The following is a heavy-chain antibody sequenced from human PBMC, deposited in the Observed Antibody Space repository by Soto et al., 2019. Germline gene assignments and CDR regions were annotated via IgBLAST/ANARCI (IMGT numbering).Heavy chain of an antibody. D-gene: IGHD2-15*01. CDR3: ARGDGYSHEYFQH. V-gene: IGHV4-30-4*01. Sequence: SETLSLTCTVSGGSISSGDYYWSWIRQPPGKGLEWIGYIYYSGSTYYNPSLKSRVTISVDTSKNQFSLKLSSVTAADTAVYHCARGDGYSHEYFQHWGQGTLVTVSS. CDR1: GGSISSGDYY. CDR2: IYYSGST. J-gene: IGHJ1*01.